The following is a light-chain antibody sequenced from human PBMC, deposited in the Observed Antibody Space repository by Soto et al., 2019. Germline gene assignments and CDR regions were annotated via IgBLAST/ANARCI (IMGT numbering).Light chain of an antibody. Sequence: EIVGTQSPFTLSSSPCERATLSCKASQSVSSSYLAWYQQKPGQSPRLLIYGASSRATGIPARFSGSGSGTDFTLTISSLEHEDSAAYYCQQYGSSPTWTFGQGTKVDIK. J-gene: IGKJ1*01. CDR3: QQYGSSPTWT. V-gene: IGKV3-20*01. CDR1: QSVSSSY. CDR2: GAS.